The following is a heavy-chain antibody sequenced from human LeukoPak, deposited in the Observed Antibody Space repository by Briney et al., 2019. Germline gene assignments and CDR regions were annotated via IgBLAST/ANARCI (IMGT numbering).Heavy chain of an antibody. Sequence: SETLSLTCTVSAYSVSSAYYWGWIRQPPGKGLEWIGSIYHSGSTNYNPSLKSRVTISVDTSKNQFSLKLSSVTAADTAVYYCARGRRWLRYYYYYMDVWGKGTTVTVSS. CDR2: IYHSGST. J-gene: IGHJ6*03. CDR1: AYSVSSAYY. CDR3: ARGRRWLRYYYYYMDV. D-gene: IGHD5-24*01. V-gene: IGHV4-38-2*02.